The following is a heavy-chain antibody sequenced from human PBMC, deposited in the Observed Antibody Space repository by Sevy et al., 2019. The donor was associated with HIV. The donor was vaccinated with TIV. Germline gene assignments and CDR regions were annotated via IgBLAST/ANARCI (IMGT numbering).Heavy chain of an antibody. V-gene: IGHV3-33*01. CDR1: GFTFSSYG. J-gene: IGHJ4*02. Sequence: GGSLRLSCAASGFTFSSYGMHWVRQAPGKGLEWVAVIWYDGSNKYYADSVKGRFTISRDNSKNTLYLQMNSLRAEDTAVYYCAMNYYDSSGSSFFFEYWGQGTLVTVSS. D-gene: IGHD3-22*01. CDR3: AMNYYDSSGSSFFFEY. CDR2: IWYDGSNK.